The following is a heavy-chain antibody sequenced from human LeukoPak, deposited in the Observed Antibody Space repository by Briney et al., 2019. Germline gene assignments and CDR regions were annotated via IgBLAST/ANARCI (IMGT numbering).Heavy chain of an antibody. J-gene: IGHJ4*02. D-gene: IGHD6-19*01. CDR3: AREWAGPSFDY. CDR2: ITNSGNSK. V-gene: IGHV3-48*04. CDR1: EFTFSSYS. Sequence: PGGSLRLSCAASEFTFSSYSMNWVRQAPGKGLEWVSYITNSGNSKSYADSVKGRFTISRDNTKNSLYLQMNSLRAEDTAVYFCAREWAGPSFDYWGQGTLVTVSS.